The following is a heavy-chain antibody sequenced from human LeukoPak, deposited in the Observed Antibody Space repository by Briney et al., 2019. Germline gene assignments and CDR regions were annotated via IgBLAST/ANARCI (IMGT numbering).Heavy chain of an antibody. D-gene: IGHD3-16*01. CDR2: IIPIFGTA. V-gene: IGHV1-69*05. CDR3: AREGGGSYLTRDFDY. Sequence: SVKVSCKASGGTFSSYAISWVRQAPGQGLEWMGRIIPIFGTANYAQKFQGRVTITTDESTSTAYMELSSLRSEDTAVHYCAREGGGSYLTRDFDYWGQGTLVTVSS. CDR1: GGTFSSYA. J-gene: IGHJ4*02.